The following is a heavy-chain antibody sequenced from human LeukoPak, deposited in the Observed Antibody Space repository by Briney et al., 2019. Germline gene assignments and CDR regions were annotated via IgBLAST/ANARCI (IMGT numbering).Heavy chain of an antibody. J-gene: IGHJ4*02. Sequence: SETLSLTCAVYGGSFSGYYWSWIRQPPGKGLEWIGEINHSGSTNYNPSLKSRVTIPVDTSKNQFSLKLSSVTAADTAVYYCARGPYYYDSSGYHYWGQGTLVTVSS. CDR1: GGSFSGYY. CDR3: ARGPYYYDSSGYHY. CDR2: INHSGST. V-gene: IGHV4-34*01. D-gene: IGHD3-22*01.